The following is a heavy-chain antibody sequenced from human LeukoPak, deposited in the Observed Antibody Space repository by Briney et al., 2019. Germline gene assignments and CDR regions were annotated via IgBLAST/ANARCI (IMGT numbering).Heavy chain of an antibody. CDR1: GYTFTSHG. CDR3: ARASRVGPDREEGY. CDR2: ISAYNGVT. D-gene: IGHD1-14*01. Sequence: ASVKVSCKASGYTFTSHGIGWVQQAPGQGLEWMGWISAYNGVTDYAENLQDRLTMTTDTSTNTAYMELRNLRFDDTAVYFCARASRVGPDREEGYWGQGTRVTVSS. V-gene: IGHV1-18*01. J-gene: IGHJ4*02.